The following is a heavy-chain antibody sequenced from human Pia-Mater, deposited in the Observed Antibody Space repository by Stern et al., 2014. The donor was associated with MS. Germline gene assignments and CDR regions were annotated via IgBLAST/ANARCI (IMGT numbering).Heavy chain of an antibody. V-gene: IGHV1-24*01. CDR3: ATAPLAYYYDTSAYYNNY. Sequence: QVQLVQSGAEVKKPVASVKVSCKVSGYPLTELSMHWVRQAPGRGLEWMGGFDPEDGEIIYAQKFQGRVSMTEDASTETAYMDLSSLTSEDTAVYYCATAPLAYYYDTSAYYNNYWGQGTLVTVSS. D-gene: IGHD3-22*01. CDR2: FDPEDGEI. J-gene: IGHJ4*02. CDR1: GYPLTELS.